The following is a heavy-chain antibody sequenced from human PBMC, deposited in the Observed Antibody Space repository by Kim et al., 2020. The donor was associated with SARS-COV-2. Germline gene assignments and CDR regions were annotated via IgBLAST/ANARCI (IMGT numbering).Heavy chain of an antibody. CDR1: GGSISSYY. Sequence: SETLSLTCTVSGGSISSYYWSWIRQPPGKGLEWIGYIYYSGSTNYNPSLKSRVTISVDTSKNQFSLKLSSVTAADTAVYYCARGGNNWNPDAFDIWGQGTMVTVSS. J-gene: IGHJ3*02. CDR3: ARGGNNWNPDAFDI. CDR2: IYYSGST. D-gene: IGHD1-20*01. V-gene: IGHV4-59*01.